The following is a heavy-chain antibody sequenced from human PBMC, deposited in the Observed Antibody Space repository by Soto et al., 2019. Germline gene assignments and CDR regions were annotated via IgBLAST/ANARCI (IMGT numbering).Heavy chain of an antibody. Sequence: QPGGSLRLSCAASGFTFSSYAMHWVRQAPGKGLEWVAVISYDGSNKYYADSVKGRFTISRDNSKNTLYLQMNSLRAEDTAVYYCARDQGVTIFGVVTLPGRYGMDVWGQGTTVTVSS. J-gene: IGHJ6*02. CDR1: GFTFSSYA. V-gene: IGHV3-30-3*01. CDR2: ISYDGSNK. D-gene: IGHD3-3*01. CDR3: ARDQGVTIFGVVTLPGRYGMDV.